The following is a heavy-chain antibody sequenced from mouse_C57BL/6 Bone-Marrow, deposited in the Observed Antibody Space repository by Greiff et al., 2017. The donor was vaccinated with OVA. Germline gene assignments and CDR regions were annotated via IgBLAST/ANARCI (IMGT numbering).Heavy chain of an antibody. CDR1: GYSITSGYD. CDR2: ISYSGST. D-gene: IGHD4-1*02. V-gene: IGHV3-1*01. J-gene: IGHJ3*01. Sequence: DVKLQESGPGMVKPSQSLSLTCTVTGYSITSGYDWHWIRHFPGNKLEWMGYISYSGSTNYNPSLKSRISITHDTSKNHFFLKLNSVTTEDTATYYCAGSFNWVVAYWGQGTLVTVSA. CDR3: AGSFNWVVAY.